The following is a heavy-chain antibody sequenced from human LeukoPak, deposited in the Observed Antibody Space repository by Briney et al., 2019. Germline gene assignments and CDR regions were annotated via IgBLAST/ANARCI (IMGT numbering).Heavy chain of an antibody. D-gene: IGHD5-18*01. J-gene: IGHJ4*02. Sequence: GGSLRLSCVASGFTFSSHGMNWARRAPGKGLEWVSSISGSGGSTYYADSVKGRFTISRDNSKNTLYLQMNSLRAEDTAVYYCAKDEDRGYSYGVRFDYWGQGTLVTVSS. CDR1: GFTFSSHG. CDR3: AKDEDRGYSYGVRFDY. V-gene: IGHV3-23*01. CDR2: ISGSGGST.